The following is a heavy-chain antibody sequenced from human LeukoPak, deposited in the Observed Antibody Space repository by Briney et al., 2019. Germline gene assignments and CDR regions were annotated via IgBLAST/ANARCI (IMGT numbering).Heavy chain of an antibody. CDR2: ISSSSSTI. D-gene: IGHD2-2*01. V-gene: IGHV3-48*01. Sequence: GGSLRLSCAASGFTFSSYSMNWVRQTPGKGLEWVSYISSSSSTIYYADSVKGRFTISRDNAKNSLYLQMNSLRAEDTAVYYCARAGFEDCSSTSCTYYFDYWGQGTLVTVSS. CDR1: GFTFSSYS. J-gene: IGHJ4*02. CDR3: ARAGFEDCSSTSCTYYFDY.